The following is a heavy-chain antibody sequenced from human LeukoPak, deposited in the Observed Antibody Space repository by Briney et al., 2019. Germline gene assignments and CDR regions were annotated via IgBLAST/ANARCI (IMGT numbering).Heavy chain of an antibody. D-gene: IGHD5-12*01. Sequence: GASVKVSCKASGYTFTSYGISWVRQAPGQGLEWVGWISVYNVNTSYAQKLQGRVTMTTDTSTSTVYMELRSLRSDDTAVYYCARDYSGYDGFDYWGQGTLVTVSS. V-gene: IGHV1-18*01. CDR2: ISVYNVNT. CDR3: ARDYSGYDGFDY. J-gene: IGHJ4*02. CDR1: GYTFTSYG.